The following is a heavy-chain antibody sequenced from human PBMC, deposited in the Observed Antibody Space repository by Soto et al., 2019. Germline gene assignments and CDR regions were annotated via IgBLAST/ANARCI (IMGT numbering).Heavy chain of an antibody. V-gene: IGHV4-34*01. D-gene: IGHD4-17*01. Sequence: SETLSLTCAVYGGSFSGYYWSWIRQPPGKGLEWIGEINHSGSTNYNPSLKSRVTISVDTSKNQFSLKLSSVTAADTAVYYCATAYGDGFDFDYWGQGTLVTVSS. J-gene: IGHJ4*02. CDR1: GGSFSGYY. CDR3: ATAYGDGFDFDY. CDR2: INHSGST.